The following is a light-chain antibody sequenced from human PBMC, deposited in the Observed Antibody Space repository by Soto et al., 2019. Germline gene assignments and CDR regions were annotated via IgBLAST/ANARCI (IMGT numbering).Light chain of an antibody. J-gene: IGKJ1*01. CDR3: QPYGSSPPWT. Sequence: EIVLTQSPGTLSLSPGERATLSCRASQSVSSSYLAWYQQKPGQAPRLLIYGASSRATGIPDRFSGSGSGTDFTLTLSRLEPEDFAVYYCQPYGSSPPWTFGQGTKVEIK. V-gene: IGKV3-20*01. CDR1: QSVSSSY. CDR2: GAS.